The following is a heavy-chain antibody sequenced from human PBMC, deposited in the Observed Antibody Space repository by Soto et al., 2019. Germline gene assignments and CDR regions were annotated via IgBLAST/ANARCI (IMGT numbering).Heavy chain of an antibody. CDR2: INCNGGST. V-gene: IGHV3-20*04. Sequence: EVQLVESGGGVVRPGGSLRLSCAASGFTFDDYGMSWVRQAPGKGLEWVSVINCNGGSTGYADSVKGRFTISRDNAKNSLYLQMNSLRAEDTALYYCARDLYGSGSYKVGMGYWGQGTLVTVSS. CDR1: GFTFDDYG. CDR3: ARDLYGSGSYKVGMGY. D-gene: IGHD3-10*01. J-gene: IGHJ4*02.